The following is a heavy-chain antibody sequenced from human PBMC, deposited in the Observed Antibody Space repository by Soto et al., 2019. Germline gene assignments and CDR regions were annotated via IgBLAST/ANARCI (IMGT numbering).Heavy chain of an antibody. CDR3: ARGPSGDKVDY. V-gene: IGHV4-30-4*01. Sequence: SEALSVTCTVSGGSIISNDYCWSWIRQPPDRGLEWIGNIYAGGTTYNNPSLKSRITISVDTSKTQFSLKLNSVSAADTAVYYCARGPSGDKVDYWGQGIRVTVS. J-gene: IGHJ4*02. CDR1: GGSIISNDYC. CDR2: IYAGGTT. D-gene: IGHD7-27*01.